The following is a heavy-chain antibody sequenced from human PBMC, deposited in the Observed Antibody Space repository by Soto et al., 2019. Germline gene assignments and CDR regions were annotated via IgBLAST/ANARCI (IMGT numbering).Heavy chain of an antibody. CDR1: GFTFNSFA. Sequence: GGSLRLSCAASGFTFNSFAMSWVRQAPGKGLEWVSLINLSGTTTYYRDSVKGRFTISKDKSMNTVYLQMNSLTVEDAVVYYSTKDRVPDGIYSFDYWGQGALVTVSS. CDR2: INLSGTTT. V-gene: IGHV3-23*01. CDR3: TKDRVPDGIYSFDY. D-gene: IGHD2-15*01. J-gene: IGHJ4*02.